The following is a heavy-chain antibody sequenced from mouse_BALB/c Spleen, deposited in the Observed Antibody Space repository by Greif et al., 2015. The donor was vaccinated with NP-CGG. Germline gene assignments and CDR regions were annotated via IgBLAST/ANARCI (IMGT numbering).Heavy chain of an antibody. Sequence: QVQLQQSGAELVRPGASVKLSCKASGYTFTSYWINWVKQRPGQGLEWIGNIYPSDSYTNYNQKFKDKATLTVDKSSSTAYMQLSSPTSEDSAVYYCTRNYGNYEDYAMDYWGQGTSVTVSS. D-gene: IGHD2-1*01. J-gene: IGHJ4*01. CDR1: GYTFTSYW. V-gene: IGHV1-69*02. CDR2: IYPSDSYT. CDR3: TRNYGNYEDYAMDY.